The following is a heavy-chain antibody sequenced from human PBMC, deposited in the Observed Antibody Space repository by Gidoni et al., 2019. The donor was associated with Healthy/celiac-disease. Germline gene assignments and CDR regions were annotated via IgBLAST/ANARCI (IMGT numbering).Heavy chain of an antibody. D-gene: IGHD2-2*02. J-gene: IGHJ6*02. CDR1: VDSFPSNTAA. CDR2: TYYMSKWYN. Sequence: QVQLQQSGPGLVTPSPTLPLPCALSVDSFPSNTAAWTWIRQSPSRGLEWLGKTYYMSKWYNDYAVSVKSRITINPDTSKNQFSLQLNSVTPEDTAVYYCARDRNVVVPAAIVYYGMDVWGQGTTVTVSS. V-gene: IGHV6-1*01. CDR3: ARDRNVVVPAAIVYYGMDV.